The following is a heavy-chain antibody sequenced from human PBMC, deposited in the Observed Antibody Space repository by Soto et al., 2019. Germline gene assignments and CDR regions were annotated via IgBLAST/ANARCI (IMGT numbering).Heavy chain of an antibody. CDR1: GGSISSSSYY. J-gene: IGHJ4*02. D-gene: IGHD6-13*01. Sequence: SETLSLTCTVSGGSISSSSYYWGWIRQPPGKGLEWIGSIYYSGSTYYNPSLKSQVTISVDTSKNQFSLKLSSVTAADTAVYYCARRSRGYSSSCFDYWGQGTLVTVSS. CDR3: ARRSRGYSSSCFDY. V-gene: IGHV4-39*01. CDR2: IYYSGST.